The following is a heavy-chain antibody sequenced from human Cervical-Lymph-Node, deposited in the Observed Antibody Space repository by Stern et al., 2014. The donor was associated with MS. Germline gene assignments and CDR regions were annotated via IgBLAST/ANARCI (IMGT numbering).Heavy chain of an antibody. CDR2: ISGGGTFV. CDR3: SREPRLTDY. D-gene: IGHD2-21*01. J-gene: IGHJ4*02. V-gene: IGHV3-11*01. Sequence: VQLVESGGGLVKPGGSLRLSCVASGFSFSDHYMSWIRQAPGKGLECISCISGGGTFVNYADSVKGRFTIARDNAKDSLYLQMDSLRAEDTAVYYCSREPRLTDYWGQGTLVSVSS. CDR1: GFSFSDHY.